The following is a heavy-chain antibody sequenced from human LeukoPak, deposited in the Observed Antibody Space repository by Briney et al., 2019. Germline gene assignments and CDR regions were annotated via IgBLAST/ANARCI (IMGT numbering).Heavy chain of an antibody. V-gene: IGHV4-61*01. CDR3: ASGVVTYYYGSGSYRFDP. CDR2: IYYSGST. J-gene: IGHJ5*02. CDR1: RGSVSSGSYY. Sequence: SETLSLTCTVSRGSVSSGSYYWSWIRQPPGKGLESHGYIYYSGSTNYNTSLKTRVTISVDTSKNQFSLKLSSVTAADTAVYYCASGVVTYYYGSGSYRFDPWGQGTLVTVSS. D-gene: IGHD3-10*01.